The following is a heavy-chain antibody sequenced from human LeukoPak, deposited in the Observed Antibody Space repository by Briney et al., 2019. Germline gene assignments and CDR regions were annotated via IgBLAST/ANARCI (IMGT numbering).Heavy chain of an antibody. CDR1: GFTFSSYS. CDR2: ISSSSNAI. V-gene: IGHV3-48*01. Sequence: GGSLRLSCAASGFTFSSYSMNWVRQAPGKGLEWVSYISSSSNAIYYADSVKGRFTISRDNAKNSLYLQMNSLRAEDTAVYYCARDLYYYDTEIDYWGQGTLDTVST. D-gene: IGHD3-22*01. J-gene: IGHJ4*02. CDR3: ARDLYYYDTEIDY.